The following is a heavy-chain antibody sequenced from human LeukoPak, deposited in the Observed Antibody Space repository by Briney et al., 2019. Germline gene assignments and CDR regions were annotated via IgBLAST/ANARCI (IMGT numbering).Heavy chain of an antibody. D-gene: IGHD4-17*01. CDR1: GGTLSSNA. CDR3: ATKTTVTTSRAKYFQH. Sequence: SVKVSCKASGGTLSSNAISWVRQAPGQGLEWMGRIIPIFGTANYAQKFQGRVTITTDESTSTAYMELSSLRSEDTAVYYCATKTTVTTSRAKYFQHWGQGTLVTVSS. CDR2: IIPIFGTA. J-gene: IGHJ1*01. V-gene: IGHV1-69*05.